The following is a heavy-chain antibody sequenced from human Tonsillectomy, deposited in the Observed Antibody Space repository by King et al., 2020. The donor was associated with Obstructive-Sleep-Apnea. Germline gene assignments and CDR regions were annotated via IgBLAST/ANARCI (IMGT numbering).Heavy chain of an antibody. D-gene: IGHD6-19*01. CDR2: ISRSSGFR. Sequence: VQLVESGGGLVKPGGSLRLSCVVSGFTFSDYSMNWVCQAPGKGLEWVSSISRSSGFRYYADSVKGRFTISRDNAKNSLYLQMNSLRAEETAVYYCARDPGNGAWYTVDYWGQGTLVTVSS. CDR1: GFTFSDYS. CDR3: ARDPGNGAWYTVDY. J-gene: IGHJ4*02. V-gene: IGHV3-21*01.